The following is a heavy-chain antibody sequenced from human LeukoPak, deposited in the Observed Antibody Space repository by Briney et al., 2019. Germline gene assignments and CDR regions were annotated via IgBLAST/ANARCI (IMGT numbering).Heavy chain of an antibody. CDR1: GGSISSSIYY. V-gene: IGHV4-39*07. D-gene: IGHD3-22*01. Sequence: SETLSLTCIVSGGSISSSIYYWDWIRQPPGKGLEWIGSIYYSGSTNYNPSLKSRVTISVDTSKNQFSLKLSSVTAADTAVYFCARGSYYSDSSGYSTYHYYYMDVWGKGTTVTVSS. CDR2: IYYSGST. CDR3: ARGSYYSDSSGYSTYHYYYMDV. J-gene: IGHJ6*03.